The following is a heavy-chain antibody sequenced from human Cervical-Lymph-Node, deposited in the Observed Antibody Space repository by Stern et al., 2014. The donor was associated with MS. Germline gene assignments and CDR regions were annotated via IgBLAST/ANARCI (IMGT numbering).Heavy chain of an antibody. D-gene: IGHD6-13*01. V-gene: IGHV1-69*01. Sequence: QVQLVESGAEVKRPESSVKVSCKASGGSLSTLDISWVRQAPGQGLEWVGEIMPLFGTANYAQKCKVIVTITADESTSTVYMELSSLKSEDTAIYFCTRHQAGIAANWGQGTLVTVTS. CDR1: GGSLSTLD. J-gene: IGHJ4*02. CDR2: IMPLFGTA. CDR3: TRHQAGIAAN.